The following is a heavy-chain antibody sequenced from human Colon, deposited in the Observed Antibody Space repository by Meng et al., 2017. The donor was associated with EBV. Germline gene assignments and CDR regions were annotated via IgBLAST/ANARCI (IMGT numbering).Heavy chain of an antibody. D-gene: IGHD6-19*01. CDR2: ISTNTGNP. Sequence: QVELVPAWFKLKEAGASLKVSCKASGNTFNRYPIHWVRQASGQGLEWMGWISTNTGNPTYAQGFTGRFVFSVDTSVSTAYLQISSLKAEDTAVYYCGTLKYTSGFYGPAYWGQGALVTVSS. CDR3: GTLKYTSGFYGPAY. J-gene: IGHJ4*02. V-gene: IGHV7-4-1*02. CDR1: GNTFNRYP.